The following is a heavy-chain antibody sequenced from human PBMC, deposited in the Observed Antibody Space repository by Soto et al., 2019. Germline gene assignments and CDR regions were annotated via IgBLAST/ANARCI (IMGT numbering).Heavy chain of an antibody. CDR3: ETNDGRDGYRFDY. CDR2: IIPIFGTP. D-gene: IGHD5-12*01. CDR1: GVTFSRQD. Sequence: GASVKVSCKASGVTFSRQDMRWVRQAPGQGLEWMGGIIPIFGTPQYAEKFQDRVTITADESTSTAYMELSSLTSEDKAVYYCETNDGRDGYRFDYWGQGTLXTVSS. J-gene: IGHJ4*02. V-gene: IGHV1-69*13.